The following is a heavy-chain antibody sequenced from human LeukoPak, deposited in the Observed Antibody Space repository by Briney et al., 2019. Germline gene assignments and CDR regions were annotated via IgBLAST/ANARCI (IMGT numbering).Heavy chain of an antibody. CDR3: ARSGYVGTDFDY. CDR1: GGTFSSYA. V-gene: IGHV1-69*01. Sequence: SVKVSCKASGGTFSSYAISWVRQAPGQGLEWMGGIIPIFGTANYAQEFQGRVTITADESTSTAYMELSSLRSEDTAVYYCARSGYVGTDFDYWGQGTLVTVSS. D-gene: IGHD5-12*01. J-gene: IGHJ4*02. CDR2: IIPIFGTA.